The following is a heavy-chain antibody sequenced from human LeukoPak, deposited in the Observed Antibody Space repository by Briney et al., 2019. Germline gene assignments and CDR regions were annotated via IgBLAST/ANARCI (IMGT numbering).Heavy chain of an antibody. V-gene: IGHV4-59*01. J-gene: IGHJ6*02. CDR3: ARGRSNYYGMDV. CDR2: IYYSGST. CDR1: GGYLSNYY. Sequence: SETLSLTCTVSGGYLSNYYWSWIRQPPGKGLEWIGYIYYSGSTNYNPSLKSRVTISVDTSKNLFSLKVSSVTAADTAVYYCARGRSNYYGMDVWGQGTTVTVSS. D-gene: IGHD1-26*01.